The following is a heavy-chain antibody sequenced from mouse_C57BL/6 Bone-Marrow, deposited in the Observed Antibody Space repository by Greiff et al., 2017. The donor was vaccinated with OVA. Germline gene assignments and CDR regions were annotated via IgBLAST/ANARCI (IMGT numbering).Heavy chain of an antibody. D-gene: IGHD2-4*01. CDR2: ISGGGGNT. Sequence: EVKVVESGGGLVKPGGSLKLSCAASGFTFSSYTMSWVRQTPEKRLEWVATISGGGGNTYYPDSVKGRFTISRDNAKNTLYLQMSSLRSEDTALYYGAREGNYDYDGAWFAYWGQGTLVTVSA. J-gene: IGHJ3*01. V-gene: IGHV5-9*01. CDR1: GFTFSSYT. CDR3: AREGNYDYDGAWFAY.